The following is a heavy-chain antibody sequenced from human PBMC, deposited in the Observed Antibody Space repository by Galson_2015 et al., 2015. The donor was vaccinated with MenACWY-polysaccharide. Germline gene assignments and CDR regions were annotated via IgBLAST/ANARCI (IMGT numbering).Heavy chain of an antibody. J-gene: IGHJ4*02. CDR2: IWYDGSNK. Sequence: SLRLSCAASGFTFSSYGMHWVRQAPGKGLEWVAVIWYDGSNKYYADSVKGRFTISRDNSKNTLYLQMNSLRVEDTAVYYCARDKDTAMDNPDYWGQGTQVTVSS. D-gene: IGHD5-18*01. CDR3: ARDKDTAMDNPDY. V-gene: IGHV3-33*01. CDR1: GFTFSSYG.